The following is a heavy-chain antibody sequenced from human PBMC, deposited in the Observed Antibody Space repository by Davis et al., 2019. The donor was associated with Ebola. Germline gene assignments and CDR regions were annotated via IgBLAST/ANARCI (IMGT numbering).Heavy chain of an antibody. D-gene: IGHD3-3*01. CDR3: ARVRLSPYDFWSGYVDY. V-gene: IGHV4-59*01. Sequence: PSETLSLTCTVSGGSISSYYWSWIRQPPGKGLEWIGYLYYSGSTNYNPSLKSRVTISVDTSKNQFSLKLSSVTAADTAVYYCARVRLSPYDFWSGYVDYWGQGTLVTVSS. J-gene: IGHJ4*02. CDR1: GGSISSYY. CDR2: LYYSGST.